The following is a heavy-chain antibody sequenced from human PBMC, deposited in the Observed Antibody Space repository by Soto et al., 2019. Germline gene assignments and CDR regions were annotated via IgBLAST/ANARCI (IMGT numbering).Heavy chain of an antibody. CDR3: ARVSFDYYYDSSGYYLQT. D-gene: IGHD3-22*01. J-gene: IGHJ4*02. CDR2: IYYSGSI. CDR1: GGSISRYY. V-gene: IGHV4-59*01. Sequence: ETLSLTCTVSGGSISRYYWSWIRQPPGKGLEWIGYIYYSGSINYNPSLKSRVTISVDTSKKQFSLKLSSVTAADTAVYYCARVSFDYYYDSSGYYLQTWGQGALVTVSS.